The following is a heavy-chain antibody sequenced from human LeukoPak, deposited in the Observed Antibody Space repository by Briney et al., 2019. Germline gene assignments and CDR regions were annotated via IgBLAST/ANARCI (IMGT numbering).Heavy chain of an antibody. Sequence: PGGSLRLSCAASGITLSVYWMSWVRQAPGKGLEWVANIKLDGSEKYYRDSVQGRFTISRDNAKNSLYLQMNSLRAEDTAVYYCARSGSGYFDYWGQGSLVTVSS. CDR1: GITLSVYW. J-gene: IGHJ4*02. V-gene: IGHV3-7*01. CDR3: ARSGSGYFDY. CDR2: IKLDGSEK.